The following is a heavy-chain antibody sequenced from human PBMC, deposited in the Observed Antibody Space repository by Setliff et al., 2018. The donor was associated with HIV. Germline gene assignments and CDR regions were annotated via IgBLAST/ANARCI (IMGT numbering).Heavy chain of an antibody. CDR1: GQFISDGYY. Sequence: SETLSLTCTVSGQFISDGYYWGWIRQPPGKGLEWIGSVYHSGKTYYNPSLKSRVTMSADTSNNLFSLRLTSVTAADAAVYYCARSIYGSRSYPLDSWGQGTRVTVSS. CDR2: VYHSGKT. CDR3: ARSIYGSRSYPLDS. J-gene: IGHJ5*01. V-gene: IGHV4-38-2*02. D-gene: IGHD3-10*01.